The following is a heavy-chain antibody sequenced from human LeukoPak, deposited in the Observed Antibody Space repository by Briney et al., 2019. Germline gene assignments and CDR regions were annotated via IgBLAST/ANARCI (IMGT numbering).Heavy chain of an antibody. CDR3: ARAPGGIGRYDI. CDR2: IYYSGSI. J-gene: IGHJ3*02. Sequence: PSQTLSLTCTVSGASISSGDYFWSWIRQPPGKGLEWIGYIYYSGSIYSNPSLKSRISISLDTSKNQFSLNLSSVTAADTAVYFCARAPGGIGRYDIWGQGTMVTVSS. CDR1: GASISSGDYF. V-gene: IGHV4-30-4*01. D-gene: IGHD3-16*01.